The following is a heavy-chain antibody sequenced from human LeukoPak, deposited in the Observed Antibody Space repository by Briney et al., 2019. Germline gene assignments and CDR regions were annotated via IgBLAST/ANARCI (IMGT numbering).Heavy chain of an antibody. D-gene: IGHD2-2*01. CDR2: IIPIFGTA. CDR3: ARMSGNVVVPAGTLGYYYYYGMDV. V-gene: IGHV1-69*06. CDR1: GGTFSSYA. J-gene: IGHJ6*04. Sequence: SVKVSCKASGGTFSSYAISWVRQAPGQGLEWMGGIIPIFGTANYAQKFQGRLTITADKSTSTAYMELSSLRSEDTAVYYCARMSGNVVVPAGTLGYYYYYGMDVWGKGTTVTVSS.